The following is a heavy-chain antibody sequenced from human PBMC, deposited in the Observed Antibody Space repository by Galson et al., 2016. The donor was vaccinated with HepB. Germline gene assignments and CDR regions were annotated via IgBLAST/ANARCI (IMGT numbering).Heavy chain of an antibody. D-gene: IGHD3-22*01. V-gene: IGHV5-10-1*01. CDR1: GSTFTTYW. J-gene: IGHJ6*02. CDR3: ARDVTIEVTGNYYYYGMDV. Sequence: QSGAEVKKPGESLRISCEGSGSTFTTYWITWVRQMPGKGLEWMGKIDPSDSYTNYSPSFLGHVTISVDKTINTAYLQWNSLKASDTAIYYCARDVTIEVTGNYYYYGMDVWGQGTTVTVSS. CDR2: IDPSDSYT.